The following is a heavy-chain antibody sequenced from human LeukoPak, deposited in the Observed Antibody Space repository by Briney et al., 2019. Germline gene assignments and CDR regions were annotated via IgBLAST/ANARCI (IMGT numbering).Heavy chain of an antibody. V-gene: IGHV3-23*01. D-gene: IGHD6-13*01. J-gene: IGHJ1*01. Sequence: GGSLRLSCAASGFTFSSYAISWVRQAPGKGLEWVSAISGSGGSTYYADSVKGRFTISRDNSKNTLYLQMNSLRAEDTAVYYCAKTPYSSSWYYFQHWGQGTLVTVSS. CDR2: ISGSGGST. CDR3: AKTPYSSSWYYFQH. CDR1: GFTFSSYA.